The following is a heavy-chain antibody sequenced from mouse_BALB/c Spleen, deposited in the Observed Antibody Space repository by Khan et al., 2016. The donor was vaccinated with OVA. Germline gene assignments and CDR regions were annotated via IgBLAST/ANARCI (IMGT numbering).Heavy chain of an antibody. CDR2: VNPNNGGT. CDR1: GYSFTGYY. Sequence: VQLQQSGPDLVKPGASVKISCKTSGYSFTGYYIHWVKQSQGKSLEWIGRVNPNNGGTTYNQNFKGKAIFTVEKSSSTAYLELRSLTSEDSAVDYCGRISIITVEGFAYWGQGTLVTVSA. CDR3: GRISIITVEGFAY. V-gene: IGHV1-18*01. J-gene: IGHJ3*01. D-gene: IGHD1-1*01.